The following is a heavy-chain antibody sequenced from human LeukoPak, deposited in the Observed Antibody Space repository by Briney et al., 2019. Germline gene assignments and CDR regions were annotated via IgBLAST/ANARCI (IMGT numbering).Heavy chain of an antibody. J-gene: IGHJ5*02. Sequence: GGSLRLSCAASGFTFRSYPMHWVRQGPGKGLEWVAKVKSDGSTTTYADSVGGRFIISRDNAKNTLYLQMDSLRADDTAMYFCARDGFLGPVTAYLDPWGQGTPVTVSS. V-gene: IGHV3-74*01. CDR1: GFTFRSYP. CDR3: ARDGFLGPVTAYLDP. D-gene: IGHD2-2*03. CDR2: VKSDGSTT.